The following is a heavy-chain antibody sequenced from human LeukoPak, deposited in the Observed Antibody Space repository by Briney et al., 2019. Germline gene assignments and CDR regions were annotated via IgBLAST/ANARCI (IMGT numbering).Heavy chain of an antibody. J-gene: IGHJ4*02. D-gene: IGHD1-26*01. CDR1: GGNLNNFA. CDR2: IYSGGST. Sequence: ASVKVSCKASGGNLNNFAVSWVRQAPGKGLEWVSVIYSGGSTYYADSVKGRFTISRDNSKNTLYLQMNSLRAEDTAVYYCARGVGATTGDYWGQGTLVTVSS. V-gene: IGHV3-66*01. CDR3: ARGVGATTGDY.